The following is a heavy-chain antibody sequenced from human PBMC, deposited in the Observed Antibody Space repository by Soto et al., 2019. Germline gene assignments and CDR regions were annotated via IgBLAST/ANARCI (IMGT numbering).Heavy chain of an antibody. CDR3: ARLNSGYFDY. V-gene: IGHV4-31*03. J-gene: IGHJ4*02. CDR1: GGSISSGGYY. D-gene: IGHD1-26*01. Sequence: QVQLLESGPGLVKPSQTLSLTCSVSGGSISSGGYYWSWIRQHPGKGLEWIGYIYYSGSTYYNPSVKSRVAILVDTSKNQFSLKLSSMTAADTAIYYCARLNSGYFDYWGQGTLVTVSS. CDR2: IYYSGST.